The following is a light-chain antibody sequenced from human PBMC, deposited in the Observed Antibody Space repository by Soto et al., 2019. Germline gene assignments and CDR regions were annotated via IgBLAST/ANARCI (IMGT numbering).Light chain of an antibody. CDR2: GAS. Sequence: EIVLTQSPGTLSLSPGERATLSCRASQSVRSSSLAWYQQKPGQAPRLLIYGASSRATGIPDRFSGSGSGTDFTLTISRLEPEDFAVYYCQQYGSSPPRTFGQGTEV. CDR3: QQYGSSPPRT. V-gene: IGKV3-20*01. J-gene: IGKJ1*01. CDR1: QSVRSSS.